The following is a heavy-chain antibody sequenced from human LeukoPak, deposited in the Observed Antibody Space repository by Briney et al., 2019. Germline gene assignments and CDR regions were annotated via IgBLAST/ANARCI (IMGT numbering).Heavy chain of an antibody. CDR3: AAFAAGG. V-gene: IGHV3-15*01. CDR2: IKSKTDGGTA. Sequence: GGSLRLSCAASGFTFSSAWMSWVRQAPGKGLEWVGRIKSKTDGGTADYAAPVKGRITISSDDSNNTLDLQMNSLETEDTAVYYCAAFAAGGWGQGTLVTVSS. J-gene: IGHJ4*02. CDR1: GFTFSSAW. D-gene: IGHD2-15*01.